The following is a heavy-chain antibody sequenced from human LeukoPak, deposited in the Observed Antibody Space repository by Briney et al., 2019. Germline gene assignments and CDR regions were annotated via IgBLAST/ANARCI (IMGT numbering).Heavy chain of an antibody. V-gene: IGHV4-59*01. Sequence: SETLSLTCTVSGGSISSYYWSWIRQPPGKGLEWIGYIYYSGSTNYNPSLKSRVTISVDTSKNQFSLKLSSVTAADTAVHYCARASSRGATYYYYYYMDVWGKGTTVTISS. D-gene: IGHD3-10*01. CDR1: GGSISSYY. CDR2: IYYSGST. CDR3: ARASSRGATYYYYYYMDV. J-gene: IGHJ6*03.